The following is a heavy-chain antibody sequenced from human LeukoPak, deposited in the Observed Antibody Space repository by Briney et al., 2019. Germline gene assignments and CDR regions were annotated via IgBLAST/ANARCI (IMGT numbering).Heavy chain of an antibody. CDR3: TTGFVVVPAAIAMSDY. D-gene: IGHD2-2*01. CDR2: IKSKTDGGTT. Sequence: GGSLRLSCAASGFTFSNAWMSWVRQAPGKGLEWVGRIKSKTDGGTTDYAAPVKGRFTISGDDSKNTLYLQMNSLKTEDTAVYYCTTGFVVVPAAIAMSDYWGQGTLVTVSS. V-gene: IGHV3-15*01. CDR1: GFTFSNAW. J-gene: IGHJ4*02.